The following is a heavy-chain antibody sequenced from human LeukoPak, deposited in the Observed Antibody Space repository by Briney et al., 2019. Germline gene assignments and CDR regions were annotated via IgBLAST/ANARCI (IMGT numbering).Heavy chain of an antibody. V-gene: IGHV3-53*01. J-gene: IGHJ4*03. D-gene: IGHD1-14*01. CDR3: VRETGDTCGYFED. Sequence: GGSLRLSCAASGFTFIAKTMSCIPQSPVNDSNNLTFVDARDSAHYTDPMNVRFTISRDNSKDTLVLQMKRLRAQYKTMYYCVRETGDTCGYFEDWGQGTLVIVS. CDR1: GFTFIAKT. CDR2: VDARDSA.